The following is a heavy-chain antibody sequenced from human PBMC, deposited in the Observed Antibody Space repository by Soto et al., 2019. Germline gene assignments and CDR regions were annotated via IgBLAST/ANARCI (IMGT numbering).Heavy chain of an antibody. CDR2: TYYRSKWYN. CDR3: ARVEDCSSTSCYDAFDI. J-gene: IGHJ3*02. CDR1: GDSVSSNSAA. Sequence: SQTLSLTCAISGDSVSSNSAAWHWIRQSPSRGLEWLGRTYYRSKWYNDYAVSVKSRITINPDTSKNQFSLQLNSVTPEDTAVYYCARVEDCSSTSCYDAFDIWGQGTMVTVSS. V-gene: IGHV6-1*01. D-gene: IGHD2-2*01.